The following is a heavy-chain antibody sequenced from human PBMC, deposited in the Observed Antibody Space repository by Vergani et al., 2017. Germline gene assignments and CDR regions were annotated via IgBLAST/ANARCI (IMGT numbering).Heavy chain of an antibody. J-gene: IGHJ4*02. CDR1: GYTFTDYY. CDR3: ARDLGDIVATTPGADYFDY. V-gene: IGHV1-69-2*01. D-gene: IGHD5-12*01. CDR2: VDPEDGET. Sequence: EVQLVQSGAEVKKPGATVKISCKVSGYTFTDYYMHWVQQAPGKGLEWMGLVDPEDGETIYAEKFQGRVTITADTSTDTAYMELSSLRSEDTAVYYCARDLGDIVATTPGADYFDYWGQGTLVTVSS.